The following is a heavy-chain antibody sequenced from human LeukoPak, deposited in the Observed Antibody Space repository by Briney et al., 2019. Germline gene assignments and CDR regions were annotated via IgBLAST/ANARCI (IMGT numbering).Heavy chain of an antibody. Sequence: LQTPSLTCAISGDSVSSNSAAWNWIRQSPSRGLEWLGRTYYRSKWYNDYAVSVKSRITINPDTSKNQFSLQLNSVTPEDTAVYYCARDPRFQVLRFLEWFPTHYRYYYGMDVWGQGTTVTVSS. D-gene: IGHD3-3*01. CDR2: TYYRSKWYN. CDR3: ARDPRFQVLRFLEWFPTHYRYYYGMDV. V-gene: IGHV6-1*01. CDR1: GDSVSSNSAA. J-gene: IGHJ6*02.